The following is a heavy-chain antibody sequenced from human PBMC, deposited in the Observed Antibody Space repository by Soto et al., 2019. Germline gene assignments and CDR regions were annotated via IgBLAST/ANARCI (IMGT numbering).Heavy chain of an antibody. CDR3: ARESTKSVDWFYP. CDR1: VESFTSYD. D-gene: IGHD2-8*01. Sequence: ALVKVSSEAFVESFTSYDRHCVRKAPGQRLEWMGWINAGNGNTKYAQKFQGRVTMTRDTSISTAYMELSRLRSDDTAVYYCARESTKSVDWFYPWGQGNLVTLS. V-gene: IGHV1-3*01. J-gene: IGHJ5*02. CDR2: INAGNGNT.